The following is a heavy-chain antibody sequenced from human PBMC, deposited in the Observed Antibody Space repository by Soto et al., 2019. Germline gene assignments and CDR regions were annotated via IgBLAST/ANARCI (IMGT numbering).Heavy chain of an antibody. CDR3: AREGGAPGAFDH. CDR1: GGTFMTYT. CDR2: ITLVFGTA. D-gene: IGHD7-27*01. V-gene: IGHV1-69*01. Sequence: QVQLVQSGAEVKKPGSSVKVSCKASGGTFMTYTISWMRQAPGQGLEWMGGITLVFGTANYAQKFQGRVTITADESTGTVYMELSGLRSEDTAVYYCAREGGAPGAFDHWGQGTLVSVSS. J-gene: IGHJ4*02.